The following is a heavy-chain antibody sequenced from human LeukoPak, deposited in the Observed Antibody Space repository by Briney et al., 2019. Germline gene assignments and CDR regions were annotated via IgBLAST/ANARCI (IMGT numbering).Heavy chain of an antibody. Sequence: GSVKVSCKTSGYSFPHYYMHWVRQAPGQGLEWMGWINPNSGGTSASQKFQGRVTMTRDTSITTVYMEVSWLTSDDTAIYYCARADRLHGGPYLIGPWGQGNLVTVSS. CDR3: ARADRLHGGPYLIGP. V-gene: IGHV1-2*02. J-gene: IGHJ5*02. CDR1: GYSFPHYY. CDR2: INPNSGGT. D-gene: IGHD2-21*01.